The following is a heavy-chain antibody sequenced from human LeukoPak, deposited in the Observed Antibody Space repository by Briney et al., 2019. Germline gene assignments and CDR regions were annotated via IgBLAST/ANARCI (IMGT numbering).Heavy chain of an antibody. CDR1: GGTFSSYA. J-gene: IGHJ6*03. V-gene: IGHV1-69*13. Sequence: GASVKVSCKASGGTFSSYAISWVRQAPGQGLEWMGGIIPIFGTANYAQKFQGRVTITADESTSTAYMELSSLRSEDTAAYYCARSSSGWYVDYYYYYMDVWGKGTTVTISS. CDR2: IIPIFGTA. CDR3: ARSSSGWYVDYYYYYMDV. D-gene: IGHD6-19*01.